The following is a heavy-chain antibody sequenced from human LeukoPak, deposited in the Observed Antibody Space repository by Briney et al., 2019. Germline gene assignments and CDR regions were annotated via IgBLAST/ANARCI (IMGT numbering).Heavy chain of an antibody. CDR3: ARDRRYYDSSGYPDPTTDYYYYGMDV. V-gene: IGHV3-30*04. D-gene: IGHD3-22*01. J-gene: IGHJ6*02. CDR1: GFTFSSYA. Sequence: PGRSLRLSCAASGFTFSSYAMQWVRQAPGKGLEWVAVISYDGSNKYYADSVKGRFTISRDNSKNTLYLQMNSLRAEDTAVYYCARDRRYYDSSGYPDPTTDYYYYGMDVWGQGTTVTVSS. CDR2: ISYDGSNK.